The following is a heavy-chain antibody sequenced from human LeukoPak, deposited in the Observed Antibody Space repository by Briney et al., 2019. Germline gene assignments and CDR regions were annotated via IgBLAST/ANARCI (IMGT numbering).Heavy chain of an antibody. J-gene: IGHJ4*02. Sequence: PGGSLRLSCAASGFTFSSYEMNWVRQAPGKGLEWVSYISSSGSTIYYADPVKGRFTVSRDNAKNSLYLRMNSLRVEDTAVYYCAREFYYGSGSDYWGQGTLVTVSS. D-gene: IGHD3-10*01. CDR1: GFTFSSYE. CDR3: AREFYYGSGSDY. V-gene: IGHV3-48*03. CDR2: ISSSGSTI.